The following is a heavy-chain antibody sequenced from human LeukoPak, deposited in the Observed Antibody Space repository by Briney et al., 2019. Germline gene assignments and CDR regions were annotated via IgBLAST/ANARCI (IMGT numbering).Heavy chain of an antibody. CDR1: GFSFSSYD. J-gene: IGHJ5*02. CDR2: IGTTGDP. V-gene: IGHV3-13*05. Sequence: GGSLRLSCAASGFSFSSYDMHWVHQPTGKGLEWVSTIGTTGDPHYPDSVRGRFTVSRENAKNSFYLQMNSLRAGDTAVYYCARGGSRGYYFFDPWGQGTLVTVSS. D-gene: IGHD3-22*01. CDR3: ARGGSRGYYFFDP.